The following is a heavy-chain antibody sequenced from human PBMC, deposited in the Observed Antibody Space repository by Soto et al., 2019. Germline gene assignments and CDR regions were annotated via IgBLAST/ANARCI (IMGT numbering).Heavy chain of an antibody. CDR1: GYTFSNYD. CDR2: VNPNNGDT. D-gene: IGHD3-10*01. Sequence: QVQLVQSGAELKKPGASVKVSCKASGYTFSNYDMNWVRQATGQGPEWIGWVNPNNGDTGYAQKFQGRVTLTTDIPPTTAYMEPTSLPSEGTAIFYCAKVSRKGSAIDFDYWGQGTLITVSS. CDR3: AKVSRKGSAIDFDY. V-gene: IGHV1-8*01. J-gene: IGHJ4*02.